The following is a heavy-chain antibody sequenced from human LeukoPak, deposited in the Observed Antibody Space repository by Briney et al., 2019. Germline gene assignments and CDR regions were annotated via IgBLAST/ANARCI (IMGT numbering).Heavy chain of an antibody. CDR2: ISGSGGST. CDR3: AKDVIDAYPLDAFDI. J-gene: IGHJ3*02. Sequence: PGGSLRVSCAASGFTFSSYAMSWVRQAPGKGLEWVSVISGSGGSTHYADSVKGRFTISRDNSKNTLSLQMNSLRAEDTAIYYCAKDVIDAYPLDAFDIWGQGTMVTVSS. V-gene: IGHV3-23*01. D-gene: IGHD2/OR15-2a*01. CDR1: GFTFSSYA.